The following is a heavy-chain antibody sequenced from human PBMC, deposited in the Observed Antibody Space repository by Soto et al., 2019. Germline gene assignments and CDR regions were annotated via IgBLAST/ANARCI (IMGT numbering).Heavy chain of an antibody. CDR2: IHASGST. CDR3: ARSSHNESWFDR. J-gene: IGHJ5*02. Sequence: PSETLSLTCSVSGGSLNNFYWNWIRQTAGKGLEWIARIHASGSTNYNPSLKSRATLSVDTSKNQFSLKVRSVTAADTAVYYCARSSHNESWFDRWGRGTLVTVCS. CDR1: GGSLNNFY. V-gene: IGHV4-4*07. D-gene: IGHD6-19*01.